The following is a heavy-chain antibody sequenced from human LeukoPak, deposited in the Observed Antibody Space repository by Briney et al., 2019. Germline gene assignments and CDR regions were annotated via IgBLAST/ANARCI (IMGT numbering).Heavy chain of an antibody. J-gene: IGHJ5*02. V-gene: IGHV4-39*01. D-gene: IGHD1-26*01. CDR2: IYYSGST. CDR1: GDSISGGNYY. Sequence: SETLSLTCTVSGDSISGGNYYWGWIRQPPGKGLEWIGSIYYSGSTYYNPSLKSRVTISVDTSKNQFSLKLSSVTAADTAVYYCARRVSYRNCFDPWGQGTLVTVSS. CDR3: ARRVSYRNCFDP.